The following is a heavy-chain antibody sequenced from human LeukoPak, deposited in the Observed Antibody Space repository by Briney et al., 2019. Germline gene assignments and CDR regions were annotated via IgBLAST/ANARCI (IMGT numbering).Heavy chain of an antibody. D-gene: IGHD4-23*01. V-gene: IGHV3-21*01. J-gene: IGHJ3*02. CDR1: GVTFSGYS. CDR3: ARVRSVGGNPHAFNI. CDR2: ITATSLHI. Sequence: GGSLRLSCAVSGVTFSGYSMNWVRQAPGKGLEWVSAITATSLHIYYADSVKGRFTISRDNAKNSLYLQMNSLRVEDTALYYCARVRSVGGNPHAFNIWGQGTMVTVSS.